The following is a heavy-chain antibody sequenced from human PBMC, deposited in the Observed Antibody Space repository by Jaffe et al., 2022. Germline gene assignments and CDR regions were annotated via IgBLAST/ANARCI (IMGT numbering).Heavy chain of an antibody. J-gene: IGHJ4*02. D-gene: IGHD3-16*01. CDR2: IGGSGGST. Sequence: EVQLLESGGGLVQPGGSLRLSCAASGFTFSSYAMSWVRQAPGKGLEWVSGIGGSGGSTYYADSVKGRFTISRDNSKNTLYLQMNSLRAEDTAVYYCAKDQGGLKGIDYWGQGTLVTVSS. V-gene: IGHV3-23*01. CDR1: GFTFSSYA. CDR3: AKDQGGLKGIDY.